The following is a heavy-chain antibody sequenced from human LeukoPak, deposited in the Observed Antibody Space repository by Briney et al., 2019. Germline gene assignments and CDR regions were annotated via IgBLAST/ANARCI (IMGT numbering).Heavy chain of an antibody. V-gene: IGHV3-30*03. CDR2: ISYDGSNK. Sequence: PGGSLRLSCAASGFTFSSYGMPWVRQAPGKGLEWVAVISYDGSNKYYADSVKGRFTISRDNSKDTLYLQMNSLRTDDTAVYYCASGSKYYYHSAISTFYFDYWGQGTLVAVSS. CDR3: ASGSKYYYHSAISTFYFDY. J-gene: IGHJ4*02. CDR1: GFTFSSYG. D-gene: IGHD3-10*01.